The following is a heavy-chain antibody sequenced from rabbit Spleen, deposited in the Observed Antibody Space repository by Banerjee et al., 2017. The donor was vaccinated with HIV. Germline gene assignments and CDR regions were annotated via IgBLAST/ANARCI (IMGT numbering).Heavy chain of an antibody. V-gene: IGHV1S40*01. J-gene: IGHJ4*01. CDR2: IYSGSSGDT. Sequence: QSLEESGGDLVKPGASLTLTCTASGFSFSSRYYMCWVRQAPGKGLEWIACIYSGSSGDTYYASWAKGRITISKTSSTTVTLQVTSLTAADTATYFCTRDDGSGHYIDGYFNLWGPGTLVTVS. CDR3: TRDDGSGHYIDGYFNL. D-gene: IGHD1-1*01. CDR1: GFSFSSRYY.